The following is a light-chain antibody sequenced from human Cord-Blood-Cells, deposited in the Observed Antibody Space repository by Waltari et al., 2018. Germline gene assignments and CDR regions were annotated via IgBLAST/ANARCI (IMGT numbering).Light chain of an antibody. J-gene: IGLJ2*01. Sequence: QSALTQPASVSGSPGQSITLSCPGTSSDVGGYNYVSWYQHHPGKAPKLMIYDVSNRPSGVSNRFSGSKSGNTASLTISGLQAEDEADYYCSSYTSSSTLFGGGTKLTVL. CDR2: DVS. V-gene: IGLV2-14*03. CDR3: SSYTSSSTL. CDR1: SSDVGGYNY.